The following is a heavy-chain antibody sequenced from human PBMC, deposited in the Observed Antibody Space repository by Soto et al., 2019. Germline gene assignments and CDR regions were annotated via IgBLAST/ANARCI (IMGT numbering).Heavy chain of an antibody. J-gene: IGHJ6*02. CDR3: ARVRSYYDFWSGYYTASSTEPHYYYYGMDV. CDR1: GFTFSSYS. CDR2: ISSSSSYI. D-gene: IGHD3-3*01. V-gene: IGHV3-21*01. Sequence: GGSLRLSCAASGFTFSSYSMNWVRQAPGKGLEWVSSISSSSSYIYYADSVKGRFTISRDNAKNSLYLQMNSLRAEDTAVYYCARVRSYYDFWSGYYTASSTEPHYYYYGMDVWGQGTTVTVSS.